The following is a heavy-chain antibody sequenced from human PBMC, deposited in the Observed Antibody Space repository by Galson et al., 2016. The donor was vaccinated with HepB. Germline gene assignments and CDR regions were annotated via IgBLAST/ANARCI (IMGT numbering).Heavy chain of an antibody. CDR1: GFTFTNYA. Sequence: SLRLSCAASGFTFTNYAMSWVRRAPGKGLEWVSGITGSDGSTRYADSVKGRFIISRDNSKNTLYLQMDSLRAEDTAVYYCAKGSNGWTKFIDFWGQGTLVTVSS. J-gene: IGHJ4*02. CDR2: ITGSDGST. CDR3: AKGSNGWTKFIDF. V-gene: IGHV3-23*01. D-gene: IGHD6-19*01.